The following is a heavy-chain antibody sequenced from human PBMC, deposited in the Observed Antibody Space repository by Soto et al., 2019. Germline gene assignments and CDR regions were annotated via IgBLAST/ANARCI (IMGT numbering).Heavy chain of an antibody. CDR1: GFSITNTW. Sequence: GGSLRLSCAASGFSITNTWMHWVRQAPGKGLEWVANIKQDGSEEYYVDSVKGRFTISRDNAKNSLYLQMNSLRAEDTAVYYCARDSVYGDYSYYWGQGTLVTVSS. CDR2: IKQDGSEE. J-gene: IGHJ4*02. D-gene: IGHD4-17*01. CDR3: ARDSVYGDYSYY. V-gene: IGHV3-7*01.